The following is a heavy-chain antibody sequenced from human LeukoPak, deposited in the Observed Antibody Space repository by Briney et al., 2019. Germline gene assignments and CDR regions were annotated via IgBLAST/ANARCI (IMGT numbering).Heavy chain of an antibody. V-gene: IGHV1-69*04. J-gene: IGHJ6*02. CDR3: DVSSSWDYYGMDV. CDR1: GGTFSSYA. Sequence: SVKVSCKASGGTFSSYAISWVRQAPGQGLEWMGRTIPILGITNYAQRFQGRVTITADKSTSTAYMELSSLRSEDTAVYYCDVSSSWDYYGMDVWGQGTTVTVSS. D-gene: IGHD6-13*01. CDR2: TIPILGIT.